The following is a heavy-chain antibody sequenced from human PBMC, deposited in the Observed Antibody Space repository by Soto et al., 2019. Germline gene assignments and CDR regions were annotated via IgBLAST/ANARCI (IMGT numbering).Heavy chain of an antibody. CDR2: IIPIFGTA. J-gene: IGHJ4*02. CDR3: AREDEMATITRY. V-gene: IGHV1-69*13. Sequence: SVKVSCKASGGTFSSYAISWVRQAPGQGLEWMGGIIPIFGTANYAQKFQGRVTITADESTSTAYMELSSLRSEDTAVYYCAREDEMATITRYWGQGTLVTVSS. D-gene: IGHD5-12*01. CDR1: GGTFSSYA.